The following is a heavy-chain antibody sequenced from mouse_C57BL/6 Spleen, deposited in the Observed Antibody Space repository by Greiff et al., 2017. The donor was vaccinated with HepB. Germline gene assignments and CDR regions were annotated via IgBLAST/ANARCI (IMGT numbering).Heavy chain of an antibody. CDR2: INPNYGTT. CDR1: GYSFTDYN. Sequence: VQLQQSGPELVKPGASVKISCKASGYSFTDYNMHWVKQSHGKSLEWIGVINPNYGTTSYNQKFKGKATLTVDQSSSTAYMQLNSLTSEDSAVYYCAREGDLAAPFACWGQGTPVTVSA. CDR3: AREGDLAAPFAC. V-gene: IGHV1-39*01. J-gene: IGHJ3*01.